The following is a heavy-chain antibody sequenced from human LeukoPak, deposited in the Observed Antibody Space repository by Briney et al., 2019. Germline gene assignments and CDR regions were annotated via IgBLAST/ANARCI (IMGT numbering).Heavy chain of an antibody. CDR2: ISGSGDAT. D-gene: IGHD6-6*01. J-gene: IGHJ5*02. CDR1: GFTFTSYG. CDR3: AKLRGLSSSSENNWFDP. Sequence: GGSLRLSCVASGFTFTSYGMSWARQAPGKRLEWVSGISGSGDATYYADSVKGRFTISRDNSKNTLYLQMNSLRAEETAVYYCAKLRGLSSSSENNWFDPWGQGTLVTVSS. V-gene: IGHV3-23*01.